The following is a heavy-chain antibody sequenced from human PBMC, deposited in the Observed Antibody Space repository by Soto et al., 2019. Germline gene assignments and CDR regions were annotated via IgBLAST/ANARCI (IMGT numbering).Heavy chain of an antibody. D-gene: IGHD6-13*01. Sequence: QVQLVESGGGVVQPGGSLRLSCAASGFPFSSYAMHWVRQAPGKGLEWVPVIGYDGSNKYYADSVKGRFTISRDNSKNTLYLQMNSLRAEDTGVYYCARDTRRIAAAGPGGLDYWGQGTLVTVSS. J-gene: IGHJ4*02. V-gene: IGHV3-33*01. CDR1: GFPFSSYA. CDR2: IGYDGSNK. CDR3: ARDTRRIAAAGPGGLDY.